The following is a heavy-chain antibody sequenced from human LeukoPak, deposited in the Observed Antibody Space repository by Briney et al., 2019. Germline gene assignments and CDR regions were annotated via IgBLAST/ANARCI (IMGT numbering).Heavy chain of an antibody. CDR2: IKSKTDGGTT. D-gene: IGHD3-10*01. V-gene: IGHV3-15*01. Sequence: GGSLRLSCAASGFTFSNAWMSWVRHAPGKGLEWVGRIKSKTDGGTTDYAAPVKGRFTISRDDSKNTLYLQMNSLKTEDTAVYYCLRDWYGSGSYWQIRESYFDYWGQGTLVTVSS. CDR3: LRDWYGSGSYWQIRESYFDY. J-gene: IGHJ4*02. CDR1: GFTFSNAW.